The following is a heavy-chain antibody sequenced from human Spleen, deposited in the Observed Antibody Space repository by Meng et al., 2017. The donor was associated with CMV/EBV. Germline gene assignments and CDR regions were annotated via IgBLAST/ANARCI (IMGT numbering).Heavy chain of an antibody. CDR3: ARIRYSSPFDY. J-gene: IGHJ4*02. CDR1: AFTFGPFA. CDR2: IYGGRSST. D-gene: IGHD3-16*01. V-gene: IGHV3-23*03. Sequence: LSCAVSAFTFGPFAIRWVRQVPGKGLAWFSIIYGGRSSTSYADSVKGRFAISRDKSNITLYLQMTSLRAADTAVYYCARIRYSSPFDYWGQGTLVTVSS.